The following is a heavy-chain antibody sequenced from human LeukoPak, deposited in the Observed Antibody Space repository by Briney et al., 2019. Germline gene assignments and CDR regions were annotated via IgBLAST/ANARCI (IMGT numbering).Heavy chain of an antibody. V-gene: IGHV1-2*02. CDR3: ARDLEWELLLGWFGP. CDR2: INPNSGGT. CDR1: GYTFTGYY. D-gene: IGHD1-26*01. Sequence: ASVKVSCKASGYTFTGYYMHWVRQAPGQGLEWMGWINPNSGGTNYAQKFQGRVTMTRDTSISTAYMELSRLRSDDTAVYYCARDLEWELLLGWFGPWGQGTLVTVSS. J-gene: IGHJ5*02.